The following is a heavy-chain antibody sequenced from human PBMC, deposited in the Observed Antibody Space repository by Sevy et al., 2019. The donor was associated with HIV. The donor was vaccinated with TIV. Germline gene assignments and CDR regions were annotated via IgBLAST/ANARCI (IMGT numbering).Heavy chain of an antibody. Sequence: GRSLRLSCAASGFTFSNAWMSWVRQAPGKGLEWVGRIKTKTDGGTTDYAAPVKGRFTISRDDSKNTLYLQMNSLKTEDTAVYYCATDWTVYGMDVWGQGTTVTVSS. D-gene: IGHD2-21*02. CDR2: IKTKTDGGTT. CDR1: GFTFSNAW. J-gene: IGHJ6*02. V-gene: IGHV3-15*01. CDR3: ATDWTVYGMDV.